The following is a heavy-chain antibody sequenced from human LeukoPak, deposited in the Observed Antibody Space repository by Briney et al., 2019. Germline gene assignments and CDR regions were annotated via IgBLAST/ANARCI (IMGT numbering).Heavy chain of an antibody. D-gene: IGHD6-13*01. J-gene: IGHJ6*03. CDR3: AGGSSWKGYYYYYYMDV. V-gene: IGHV4-4*07. Sequence: SETLSLTCSVSGGSMNNYYWSWIRQAAGTGPEWIGRVYTSGSTNYNPSVKSRVTISVDTSKNQFSLRLSSVTAADTAVYYCAGGSSWKGYYYYYYMDVWGKGTTVTISS. CDR1: GGSMNNYY. CDR2: VYTSGST.